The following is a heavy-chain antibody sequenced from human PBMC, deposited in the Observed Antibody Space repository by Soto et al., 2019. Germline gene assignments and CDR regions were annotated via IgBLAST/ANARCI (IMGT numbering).Heavy chain of an antibody. Sequence: SQTLSLTCAIPGDSVSSNSAAWNWIRQSPSRGLEWLGRTYYRSKWYNDYAVSVKSRITINPDTSKNQFSLQLNSVTPEDTAVYYCARDMERIQLWFGYYYYGMDVWGQGTTVTVSS. V-gene: IGHV6-1*01. CDR2: TYYRSKWYN. D-gene: IGHD5-18*01. CDR1: GDSVSSNSAA. CDR3: ARDMERIQLWFGYYYYGMDV. J-gene: IGHJ6*02.